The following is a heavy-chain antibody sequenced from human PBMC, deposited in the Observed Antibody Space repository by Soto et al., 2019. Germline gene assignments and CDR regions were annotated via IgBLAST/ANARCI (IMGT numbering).Heavy chain of an antibody. CDR2: IYSSGST. Sequence: NPSETLSLTCTVSGDPISSYYWNWIRQPPGKGLEWIGYIYSSGSTNYNPSLKSRVTISVDTSKNQFSLKLTSVTAADTAVYYCARGVFVTHSNWFDPWGQGTLVTVSS. CDR3: ARGVFVTHSNWFDP. J-gene: IGHJ5*02. V-gene: IGHV4-59*08. CDR1: GDPISSYY. D-gene: IGHD1-26*01.